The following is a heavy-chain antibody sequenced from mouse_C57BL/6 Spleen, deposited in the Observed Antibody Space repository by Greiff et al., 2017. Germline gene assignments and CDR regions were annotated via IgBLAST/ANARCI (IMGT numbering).Heavy chain of an antibody. CDR3: ARGGKASTTGVEGFAY. CDR2: IYIGNGYT. Sequence: VQLPESGAELVRPGSSVKMSCTTSGYTFTRSGITWVQPRPGPGLEWLGSIYIGNGYTEYNEKFTGPATLTSDTSSSTAYMQLSSLTSEDSAIYGCARGGKASTTGVEGFAYWGQGTLVTVSA. D-gene: IGHD1-1*01. CDR1: GYTFTRSG. V-gene: IGHV1-58*01. J-gene: IGHJ3*01.